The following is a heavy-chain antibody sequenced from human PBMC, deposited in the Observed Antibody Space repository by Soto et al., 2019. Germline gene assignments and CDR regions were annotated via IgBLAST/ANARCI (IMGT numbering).Heavy chain of an antibody. Sequence: QAQLQQWGTGLLKPSETLSLTCAVYGGSLSGNYWGWIRQPPGKGLEWIGETHHSGSTAYNPSLKSRVTISVDTSRNQFSLKLNSVTAADTAVYYCARTTAAIHLNYWSQGTVVTVSS. CDR3: ARTTAAIHLNY. CDR1: GGSLSGNY. CDR2: THHSGST. D-gene: IGHD2-21*02. J-gene: IGHJ4*02. V-gene: IGHV4-34*01.